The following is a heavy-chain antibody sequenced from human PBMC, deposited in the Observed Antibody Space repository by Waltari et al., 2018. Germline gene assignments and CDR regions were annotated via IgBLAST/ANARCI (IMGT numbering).Heavy chain of an antibody. V-gene: IGHV1-69*13. D-gene: IGHD2-2*01. CDR1: GGTFSSYA. CDR3: ARDLSLVVVPAAIGNWFDP. Sequence: QVQLVQSGAEVKKPGSSVKVSCKASGGTFSSYAISWVRQAPGQGLEWMGGIIPIFGTANFGQKFQGRVTITADESTSTAYMELSSLRSEDTAVYYCARDLSLVVVPAAIGNWFDPWGQGTLVTVSS. J-gene: IGHJ5*02. CDR2: IIPIFGTA.